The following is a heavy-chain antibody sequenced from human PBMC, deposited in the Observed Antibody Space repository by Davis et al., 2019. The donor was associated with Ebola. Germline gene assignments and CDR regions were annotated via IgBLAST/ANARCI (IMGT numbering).Heavy chain of an antibody. D-gene: IGHD6-25*01. J-gene: IGHJ6*02. Sequence: MPSETLSLTCAVYGVSFSGYYWNWIRQPPGKGLEWIGEINHSGRTNYNPSLKSRFTMSVDTSKNQFSLRVRAVTAADTAVYYCARGGGYGGYGMDVWGQGTTVTVSS. V-gene: IGHV4-34*01. CDR1: GVSFSGYY. CDR2: INHSGRT. CDR3: ARGGGYGGYGMDV.